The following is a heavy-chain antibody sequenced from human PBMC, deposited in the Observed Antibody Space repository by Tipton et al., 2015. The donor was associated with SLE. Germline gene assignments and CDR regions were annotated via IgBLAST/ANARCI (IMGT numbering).Heavy chain of an antibody. J-gene: IGHJ5*02. Sequence: LRLSCTVSGGSISFDYWSWIRQSAGRGLEWIGRIYSSGDRDYNPSLRSRVTMSIDASQNRVSLRLKSVSAADTAVYYCARRYSSSWYYNYFDPWGPGTLVTVSS. CDR1: GGSISFDY. CDR3: ARRYSSSWYYNYFDP. V-gene: IGHV4-4*07. D-gene: IGHD6-13*01. CDR2: IYSSGDR.